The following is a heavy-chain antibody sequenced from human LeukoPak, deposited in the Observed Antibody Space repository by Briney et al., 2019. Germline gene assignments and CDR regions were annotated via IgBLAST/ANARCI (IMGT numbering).Heavy chain of an antibody. J-gene: IGHJ6*03. V-gene: IGHV4-31*03. D-gene: IGHD4-11*01. CDR1: GDSIISGGYS. CDR3: ARGTVTTTPHYYYYMDV. Sequence: SQTLSLTCSVSGDSIISGGYSWTWIRQHPGKGLEWIGYISYSGSTYYNPSLKSRLTISIDTSKNHFSLKLSSVTAADTAVYYCARGTVTTTPHYYYYMDVWGKGTTVTVSS. CDR2: ISYSGST.